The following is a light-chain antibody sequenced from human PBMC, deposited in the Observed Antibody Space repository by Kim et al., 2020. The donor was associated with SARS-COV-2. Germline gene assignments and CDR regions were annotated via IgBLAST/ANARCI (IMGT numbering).Light chain of an antibody. Sequence: GQSVTLSCTGTSSDVGRYNSVSWYQQHPGKAPKLMISDVTDRPSGVPDRFAGFKSGNTASLTISGHQAEDEADYYCCSYAGRYTWIFGGGTQLTVL. CDR1: SSDVGRYNS. V-gene: IGLV2-11*03. CDR3: CSYAGRYTWI. J-gene: IGLJ2*01. CDR2: DVT.